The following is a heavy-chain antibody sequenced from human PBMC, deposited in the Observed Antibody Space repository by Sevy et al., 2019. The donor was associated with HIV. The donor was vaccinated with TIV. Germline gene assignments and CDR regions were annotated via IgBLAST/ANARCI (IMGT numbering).Heavy chain of an antibody. CDR2: IYPTDSHI. Sequence: GQSLKISCKGSGYNFSGYWVGWVRQMPGKGLEWMGIIYPTDSHIIYSPSLQGQVTISVDKSITTAYLQWRSLKTSDTALYYCARSSFYSHNSGFYPFDFWGQGTLVTVSS. D-gene: IGHD3-22*01. J-gene: IGHJ4*02. CDR1: GYNFSGYW. V-gene: IGHV5-51*01. CDR3: ARSSFYSHNSGFYPFDF.